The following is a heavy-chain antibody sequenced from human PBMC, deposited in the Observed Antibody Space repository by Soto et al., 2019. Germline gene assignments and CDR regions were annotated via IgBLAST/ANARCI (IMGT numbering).Heavy chain of an antibody. CDR3: AIDPITMVRGGYYMDV. J-gene: IGHJ6*03. V-gene: IGHV3-53*04. CDR2: IYSGGST. CDR1: GFTVSSNY. Sequence: EVQLVESGGGLVQPGGSLRLSCAASGFTVSSNYMSWVRQAPGKGLEWVSVIYSGGSTYYADSVKGRFTISRHNSKNTLYLQMNSLRAEDTAVYYCAIDPITMVRGGYYMDVWGKGTTVTVSS. D-gene: IGHD3-10*01.